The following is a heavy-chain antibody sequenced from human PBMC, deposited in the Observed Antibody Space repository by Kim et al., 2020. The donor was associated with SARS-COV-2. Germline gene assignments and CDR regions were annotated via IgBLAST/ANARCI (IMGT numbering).Heavy chain of an antibody. D-gene: IGHD3-16*01. CDR2: T. Sequence: TYYADSVKGRFTISRDNSKNTLYLQMNSLRAEDTAVYYCAKGVLGDAFDIWGQGTMVTVSS. CDR3: AKGVLGDAFDI. V-gene: IGHV3-23*03. J-gene: IGHJ3*02.